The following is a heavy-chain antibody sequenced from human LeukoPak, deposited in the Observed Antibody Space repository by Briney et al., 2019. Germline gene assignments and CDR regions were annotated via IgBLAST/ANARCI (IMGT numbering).Heavy chain of an antibody. V-gene: IGHV4-30-2*01. CDR2: IYHSGST. CDR1: GGSISSGGYY. J-gene: IGHJ4*02. D-gene: IGHD3-16*01. Sequence: ASETLSLTCTVSGGSISSGGYYWSCIRQPPGKGLEWIGYIYHSGSTYYNPSLKGRVTISVDRSKNQFSLKLSSVTAADTAVYYCARDKVLGSANTRLDYWGQGTLVTVSS. CDR3: ARDKVLGSANTRLDY.